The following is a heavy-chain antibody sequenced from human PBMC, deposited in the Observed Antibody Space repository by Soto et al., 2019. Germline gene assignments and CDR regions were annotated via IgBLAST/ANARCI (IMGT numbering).Heavy chain of an antibody. CDR3: ARGLGPP. CDR2: INHSGST. V-gene: IGHV4-34*01. CDR1: GGSFSGYY. Sequence: QVQLQQWGAGLLKPSETLSLTCAVYGGSFSGYYWSWIRQPPGKGLEWIGEINHSGSTNYNPSLKSRVTISVYTSKNQFYLKLSSVTAADTAVYYCARGLGPPWGQGTLVTVSS. J-gene: IGHJ5*02.